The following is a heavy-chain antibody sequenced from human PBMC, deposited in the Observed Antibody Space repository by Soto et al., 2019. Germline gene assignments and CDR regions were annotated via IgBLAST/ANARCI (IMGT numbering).Heavy chain of an antibody. CDR2: VKYDGSET. J-gene: IGHJ4*02. CDR3: AREVY. V-gene: IGHV3-7*01. CDR1: GFSFSVYW. Sequence: GGSLRLSCAVSGFSFSVYWMSWVRQAPGKGPEWVASVKYDGSETHYSDSVKGRFTISRDNAQSSLYLQMNSLRADDTAIYYCAREVYWGPGTLVTVSS.